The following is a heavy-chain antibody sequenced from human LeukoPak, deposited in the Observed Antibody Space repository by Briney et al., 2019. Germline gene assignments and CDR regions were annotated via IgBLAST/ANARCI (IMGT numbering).Heavy chain of an antibody. CDR2: IKSKTDGGTT. CDR1: GFTFSNAW. D-gene: IGHD3-3*01. J-gene: IGHJ4*02. V-gene: IGHV3-15*01. Sequence: GGSLRLSCAASGFTFSNAWMSWVRQAPGKGLEWVGRIKSKTDGGTTDYAAPVKGRFTISRDDSKNTLYLQMNSLKTEDTAVYYCTTRMVSPRLESDYWGQGTLVTVSS. CDR3: TTRMVSPRLESDY.